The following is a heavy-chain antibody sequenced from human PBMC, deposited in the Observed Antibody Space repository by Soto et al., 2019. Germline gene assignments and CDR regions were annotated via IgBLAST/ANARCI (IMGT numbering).Heavy chain of an antibody. D-gene: IGHD2-15*01. Sequence: SETLSLTCTVSGGSISSYYWSWIRQPPGKELKGIGYINYGGNTNYNPSLNIRVTISVDSSKNQFSLKLSSVTAAATAVYYCAREYCSGGSCYFDYWCQGTLVTVSA. V-gene: IGHV4-59*01. CDR2: INYGGNT. CDR1: GGSISSYY. J-gene: IGHJ4*02. CDR3: AREYCSGGSCYFDY.